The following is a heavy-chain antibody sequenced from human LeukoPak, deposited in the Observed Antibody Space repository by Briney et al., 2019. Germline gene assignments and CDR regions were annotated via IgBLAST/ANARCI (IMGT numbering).Heavy chain of an antibody. CDR3: ARLSTPNLYYFDY. CDR1: GYTFTGYY. J-gene: IGHJ4*02. Sequence: ASVKVSCKASGYTFTGYYMHWVRQAPGQGLEWMGWINPNSGVTYYAQKFQGRVSMTRDTSISTAYMEVSRLRSDDSALYYCARLSTPNLYYFDYWGQGTLVTISS. V-gene: IGHV1-2*02. D-gene: IGHD3-16*02. CDR2: INPNSGVT.